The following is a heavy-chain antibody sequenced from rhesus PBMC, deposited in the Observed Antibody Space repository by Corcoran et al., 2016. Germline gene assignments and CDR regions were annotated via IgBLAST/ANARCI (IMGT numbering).Heavy chain of an antibody. Sequence: QVTLKESGPALVKPTPTLTLTCTFSGFSLSTSGMGVGWIRQPPGQTLEWLAHIYWDDDKRYSTSLKSRLTSSKDTSKNQVVLTMTNMDPVDTATYYCARMGGAGRSANQFDVWGPGVLVTVSS. D-gene: IGHD1-1*01. CDR2: IYWDDDK. J-gene: IGHJ5-1*01. CDR1: GFSLSTSGMG. V-gene: IGHV2-1*01. CDR3: ARMGGAGRSANQFDV.